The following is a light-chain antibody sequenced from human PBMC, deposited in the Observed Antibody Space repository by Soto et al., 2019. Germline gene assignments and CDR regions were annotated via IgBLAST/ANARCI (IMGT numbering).Light chain of an antibody. Sequence: QSALTQPPSASGSPGQSVTISCTGTSSDVGAYNYFSWYQQHPGKAPKLMISEVNKRPSGVPDRFSGSKSGNTASLTVSGLQPEDEADYYCSSYGGPNNSNYGFGTGTKLTVL. CDR2: EVN. CDR3: SSYGGPNNSNYG. CDR1: SSDVGAYNY. V-gene: IGLV2-8*01. J-gene: IGLJ1*01.